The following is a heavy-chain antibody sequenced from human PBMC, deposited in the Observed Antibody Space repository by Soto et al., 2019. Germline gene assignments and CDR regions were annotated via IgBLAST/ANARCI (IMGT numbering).Heavy chain of an antibody. CDR1: GFTFSSYS. J-gene: IGHJ4*02. D-gene: IGHD2-8*01. Sequence: VQMVESGGGLVNPGGSLRLSCAASGFTFSSYSLSWVRQAPGQGLEWVSSISSSGRFTYYADSVKGRLTISRDNAKNSLYLQMSSLRVEDTAVYYCASRYCTDGVCPFDYWGQGVLVTVSS. CDR3: ASRYCTDGVCPFDY. CDR2: ISSSGRFT. V-gene: IGHV3-21*01.